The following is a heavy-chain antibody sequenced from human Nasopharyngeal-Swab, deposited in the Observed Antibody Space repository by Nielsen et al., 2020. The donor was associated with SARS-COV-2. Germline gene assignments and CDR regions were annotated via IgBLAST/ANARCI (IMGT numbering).Heavy chain of an antibody. J-gene: IGHJ4*02. CDR1: GYTFTAYY. V-gene: IGHV1-2*06. D-gene: IGHD6-13*01. Sequence: ASVKVSCKTSGYTFTAYYIHWVRQAPGQGLEWMGRINPNTGGTNQAQKFQGRVTMTRDTSISTAYMEVSSLRFDDTAVYYCARKLQLVRPSDSWGQGTLVTVSS. CDR2: INPNTGGT. CDR3: ARKLQLVRPSDS.